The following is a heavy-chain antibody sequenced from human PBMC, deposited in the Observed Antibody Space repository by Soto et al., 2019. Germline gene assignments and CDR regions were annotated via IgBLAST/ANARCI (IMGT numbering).Heavy chain of an antibody. Sequence: GGSLRLSCAASGFTFSNAWMNWVRQAPGKGLEWVGRIKSKTDGGTTDYAAPVKGRFTISRDDSKNTLYLQMNSLKTEDTAVYYCTTDIKMGYYGSGSYILYWGQGTLVTVSS. CDR2: IKSKTDGGTT. D-gene: IGHD3-10*01. J-gene: IGHJ4*02. CDR3: TTDIKMGYYGSGSYILY. CDR1: GFTFSNAW. V-gene: IGHV3-15*07.